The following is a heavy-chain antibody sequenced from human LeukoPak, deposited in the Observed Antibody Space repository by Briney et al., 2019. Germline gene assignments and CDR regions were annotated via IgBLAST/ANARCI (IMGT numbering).Heavy chain of an antibody. CDR3: ARGQLYYDSSGFDY. Sequence: GGSLRLSCAASGFTFNSYSMNWVRQAPGKGLEWVSSISSSSSYIYYVDSVKGRFTISRDNAKKSVYLQMNSLRAEDTAVYYCARGQLYYDSSGFDYWGQGTLVTVSS. V-gene: IGHV3-21*01. D-gene: IGHD3-22*01. CDR2: ISSSSSYI. J-gene: IGHJ4*02. CDR1: GFTFNSYS.